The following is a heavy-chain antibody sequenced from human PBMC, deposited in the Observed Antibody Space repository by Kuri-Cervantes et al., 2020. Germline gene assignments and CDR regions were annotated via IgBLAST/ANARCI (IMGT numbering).Heavy chain of an antibody. CDR3: ARSWDYDVALDY. D-gene: IGHD1-7*01. CDR1: GYTFTGYY. Sequence: ASVKVSCKASGYTFTGYYMHWVRQAPGQGLEWMGWINPNSGGTNYAQKFQGRVTMTRDTSISTAYMELSRLRSDDTAVYYCARSWDYDVALDYWGQGTLVTVSS. CDR2: INPNSGGT. V-gene: IGHV1-2*02. J-gene: IGHJ4*02.